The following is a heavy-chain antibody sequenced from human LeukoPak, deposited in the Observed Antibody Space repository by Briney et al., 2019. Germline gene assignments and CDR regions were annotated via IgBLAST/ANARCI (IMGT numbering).Heavy chain of an antibody. CDR3: AREGYDSRYYYYLDY. Sequence: PSQTLSLTCTVSGGSISSGDYYWSWIRQHPGKGLEWIGNIYSGSTYYNPSLKSRVTISVDTSKSQFSLKLSSVTAADTAVYYCAREGYDSRYYYYLDYWGQGTLVTVSS. V-gene: IGHV4-31*03. CDR1: GGSISSGDYY. CDR2: IYSGST. D-gene: IGHD3-22*01. J-gene: IGHJ4*02.